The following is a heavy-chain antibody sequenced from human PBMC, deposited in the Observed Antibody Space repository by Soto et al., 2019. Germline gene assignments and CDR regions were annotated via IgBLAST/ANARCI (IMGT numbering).Heavy chain of an antibody. CDR3: ARGTDGFEY. J-gene: IGHJ4*02. CDR2: MRSEDYGGTT. V-gene: IGHV3-49*04. Sequence: PGGSLRLSCIGSGFTFGDFAVSWVRQAPGKGLEWVGFMRSEDYGGTTEYAASVKGRFTISRDDYKNTGFLHMNSLKTEDTGVYYCARGTDGFEYRGRGILVTVSS. CDR1: GFTFGDFA. D-gene: IGHD1-1*01.